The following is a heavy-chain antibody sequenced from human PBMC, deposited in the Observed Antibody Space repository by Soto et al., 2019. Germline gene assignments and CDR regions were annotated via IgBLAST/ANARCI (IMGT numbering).Heavy chain of an antibody. CDR3: ASVPLTTYFDL. V-gene: IGHV4-61*01. J-gene: IGHJ2*01. CDR1: GGSVSGGSYC. D-gene: IGHD2-2*01. CDR2: VYNSGST. Sequence: QVQLQESGPGLVKPSETLSLTCTVSGGSVSGGSYCWSWIRQPPGKGLECIGYVYNSGSTTYNPSLKSRLTISVDTSKHQFPLGLSSVTAADTAVYYCASVPLTTYFDLWGRGTLVTVSS.